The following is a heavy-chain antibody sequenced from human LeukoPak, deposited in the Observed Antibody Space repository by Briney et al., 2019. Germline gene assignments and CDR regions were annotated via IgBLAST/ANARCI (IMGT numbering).Heavy chain of an antibody. CDR1: GGTFSSYA. J-gene: IGHJ6*02. CDR3: ARTALGYCSSTSCYRGYYYGMDV. D-gene: IGHD2-2*01. CDR2: IIPIFGTA. Sequence: EASVKVSCKASGGTFSSYAISWVRQAPGQGLEWMGGIIPIFGTANYAQKFQGRVTITADESTSTAYMELSSLRSEDTAVYYCARTALGYCSSTSCYRGYYYGMDVWGQGTTVTVSS. V-gene: IGHV1-69*13.